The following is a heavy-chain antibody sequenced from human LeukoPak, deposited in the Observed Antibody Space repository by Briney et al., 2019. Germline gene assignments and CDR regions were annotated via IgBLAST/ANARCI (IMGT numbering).Heavy chain of an antibody. CDR1: GYTFTSYG. CDR3: ARDLRIAVAGPFDY. J-gene: IGHJ4*02. Sequence: ASVKVSCKASGYTFTSYGISWVRQAPGQGLEWMGWISAYNGNTNYAQKLQGRVTMTTDTSTSTAYMELRSLRSGDTAVYYCARDLRIAVAGPFDYWGQGTLVTASS. CDR2: ISAYNGNT. V-gene: IGHV1-18*01. D-gene: IGHD6-19*01.